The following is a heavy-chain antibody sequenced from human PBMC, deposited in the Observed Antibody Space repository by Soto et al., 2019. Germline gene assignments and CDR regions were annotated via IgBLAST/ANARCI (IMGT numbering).Heavy chain of an antibody. CDR2: ISYDGSNK. Sequence: QVQLVESGGGVVQPGRSLRLSCAASGFTFSSYAMHWVRQAPGKGLEWVAVISYDGSNKYYADSAKGRFTISRDNSKNTLYLQMNSLTAEDTAVNHSTLPLWTADYNWGNFYLWGRGTLVTVSS. J-gene: IGHJ2*01. CDR1: GFTFSSYA. CDR3: TLPLWTADYNWGNFYL. D-gene: IGHD3-16*01. V-gene: IGHV3-30-3*01.